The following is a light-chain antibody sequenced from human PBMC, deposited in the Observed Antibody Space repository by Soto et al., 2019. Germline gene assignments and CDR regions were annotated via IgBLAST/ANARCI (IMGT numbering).Light chain of an antibody. J-gene: IGKJ2*01. V-gene: IGKV3-20*01. CDR1: QSVSYY. Sequence: EIVLTQSPGTLSLSPGERVTLSCRASQSVSYYLAWYQQISGQAPRLLVYDASNWATGIPDRFSGSGYGTDFTLSISRLEPEDFAVYYCQQYSTTPRIYTFGQGTKLEIK. CDR2: DAS. CDR3: QQYSTTPRIYT.